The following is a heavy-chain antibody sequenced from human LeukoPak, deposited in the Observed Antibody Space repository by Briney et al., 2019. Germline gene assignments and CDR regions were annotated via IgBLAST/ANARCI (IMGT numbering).Heavy chain of an antibody. CDR3: ARGQS. V-gene: IGHV4-38-2*02. J-gene: IGHJ4*02. CDR1: GSSISSDYF. Sequence: SETLSLTCTVSGSSISSDYFWGWIRQPPGKGLEWIGSIYHSGSTYYNPSLKSRVTILVDTSKNQFSLKLSSVAAADTAVYYCARGQSWGQGTLVTVSS. CDR2: IYHSGST.